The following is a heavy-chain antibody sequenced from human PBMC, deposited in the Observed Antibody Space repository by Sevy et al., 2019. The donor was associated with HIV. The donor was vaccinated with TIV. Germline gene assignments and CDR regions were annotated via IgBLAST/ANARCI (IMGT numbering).Heavy chain of an antibody. D-gene: IGHD5-18*01. J-gene: IGHJ4*02. V-gene: IGHV3-21*01. CDR3: ARTGSHGYDL. Sequence: GGSLRLSCAASGFTSSDYSMNWVRQAPGKGVEWVSFIRRSSIQVTYADSVKGRFTVYTDSAKNLLYLQMNSLRAEDTAFYYCARTGSHGYDLWGQGTLVTVSS. CDR2: IRRSSIQV. CDR1: GFTSSDYS.